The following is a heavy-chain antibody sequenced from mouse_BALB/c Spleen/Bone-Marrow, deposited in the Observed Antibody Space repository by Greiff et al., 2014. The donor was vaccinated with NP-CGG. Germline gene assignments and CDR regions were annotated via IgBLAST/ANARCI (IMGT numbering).Heavy chain of an antibody. CDR2: IDPANDNT. J-gene: IGHJ2*01. V-gene: IGHV14-3*02. CDR3: ASYVYGYYFDY. CDR1: GFNIKDTY. D-gene: IGHD2-2*01. Sequence: EVQLQESGAELVKPWASVKLSCTASGFNIKDTYIHWVKQRPEQGLEWIGRIDPANDNTKYDPKFQGKATITADTSSSTAYLQLSSLTSEDTAVYYCASYVYGYYFDYWGQGTTLTVSS.